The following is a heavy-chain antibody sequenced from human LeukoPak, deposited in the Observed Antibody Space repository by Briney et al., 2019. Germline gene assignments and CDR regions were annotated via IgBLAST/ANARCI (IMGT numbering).Heavy chain of an antibody. Sequence: GGSLRLSCAASGFTFSSYSMNWVRQAPGKGLEWVSCISSSSSYIYYADSVKGRFTISRDNAKNSLYLQMNSLRAEDTAVYYCARAWRRRDGYPTSVDYWGQGTLVTVSS. CDR3: ARAWRRRDGYPTSVDY. D-gene: IGHD5-24*01. V-gene: IGHV3-21*01. CDR1: GFTFSSYS. CDR2: ISSSSSYI. J-gene: IGHJ4*02.